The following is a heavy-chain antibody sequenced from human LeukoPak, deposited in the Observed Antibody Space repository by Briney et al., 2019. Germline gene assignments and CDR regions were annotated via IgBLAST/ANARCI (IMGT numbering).Heavy chain of an antibody. Sequence: GGSLRLSCAASGFIFSNYAMSWVRQVPGRGLEWVSTISSRGDSTYVADSVKGRFTISGDNSKNSLYLQMSTVRAEDTAVYYCVKGPRPDITVAHTVENWGQGTLVTVSS. V-gene: IGHV3-23*01. CDR3: VKGPRPDITVAHTVEN. CDR1: GFIFSNYA. CDR2: ISSRGDST. D-gene: IGHD6-19*01. J-gene: IGHJ4*02.